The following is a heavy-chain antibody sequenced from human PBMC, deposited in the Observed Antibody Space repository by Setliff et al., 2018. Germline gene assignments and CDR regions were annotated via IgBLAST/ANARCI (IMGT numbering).Heavy chain of an antibody. CDR3: ARSQYRAIFGVYYYYYGMDV. CDR1: GYTFTSYW. V-gene: IGHV5-51*01. D-gene: IGHD3-3*01. CDR2: IYPGDSDT. J-gene: IGHJ6*02. Sequence: PGESLKISCKGSGYTFTSYWIDWVRQMPGKGLEWMGIIYPGDSDTRYSPSFQGQVTISADKSISTAYLQWSSLKASDTAMYYCARSQYRAIFGVYYYYYGMDVWGQGTTVTVSS.